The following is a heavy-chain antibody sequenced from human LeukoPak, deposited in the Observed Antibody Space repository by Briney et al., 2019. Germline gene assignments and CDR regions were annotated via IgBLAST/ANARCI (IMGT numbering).Heavy chain of an antibody. CDR3: AREHYYDSRGFPRSHYFDY. Sequence: PSETLSLTCTVSGGSITSFYWSWIREPPGRGLEWIGHVYYTDTTNYNPSLNSRVTMSLDASKNQFSLKLSSVTTADTATYFCAREHYYDSRGFPRSHYFDYWGRGALVTVSS. V-gene: IGHV4-59*13. D-gene: IGHD3-22*01. CDR2: VYYTDTT. J-gene: IGHJ4*02. CDR1: GGSITSFY.